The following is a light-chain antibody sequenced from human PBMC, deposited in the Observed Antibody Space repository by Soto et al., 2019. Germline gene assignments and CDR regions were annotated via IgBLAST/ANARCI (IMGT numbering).Light chain of an antibody. V-gene: IGKV3-20*01. Sequence: EIVMTQSPATLSVSPGERATLSCRASQSVSGYLAWYQQKPGQAPRLLIYDASNRATGIPARFSGSGSGTDFTLTITRLEPEDFAVYYCQQCGSSPLTFGPGTKVDIK. J-gene: IGKJ3*01. CDR2: DAS. CDR1: QSVSGY. CDR3: QQCGSSPLT.